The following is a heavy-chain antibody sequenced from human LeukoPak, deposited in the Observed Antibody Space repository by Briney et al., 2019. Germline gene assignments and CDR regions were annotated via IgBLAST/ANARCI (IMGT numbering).Heavy chain of an antibody. Sequence: GGSLRLSCAASGFTFSSYWMHWVHQVPGKGLVWVSLINSDGGSTRYADSVKGRFTISRDNAKKTLYLQMNSLRAEDTAVYYCARKGQFSSGWDPLNYWGQGTLVTVSS. D-gene: IGHD6-19*01. J-gene: IGHJ4*02. CDR1: GFTFSSYW. V-gene: IGHV3-74*01. CDR2: INSDGGST. CDR3: ARKGQFSSGWDPLNY.